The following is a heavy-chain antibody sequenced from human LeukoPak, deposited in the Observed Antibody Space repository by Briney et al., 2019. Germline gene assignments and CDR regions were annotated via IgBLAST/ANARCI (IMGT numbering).Heavy chain of an antibody. CDR1: GGSFSGYY. V-gene: IGHV4-59*10. CDR3: ARGSRHYDILTGYFASQPDY. D-gene: IGHD3-9*01. Sequence: SETLSLTCAVYGGSFSGYYWSWIRQPAGKGLEWIGRIYTSGSTNYNPSLKSRVTISVDTSKNQFSLKLSSVTAADTAVYYCARGSRHYDILTGYFASQPDYWGQGTLVTVSS. J-gene: IGHJ4*02. CDR2: IYTSGST.